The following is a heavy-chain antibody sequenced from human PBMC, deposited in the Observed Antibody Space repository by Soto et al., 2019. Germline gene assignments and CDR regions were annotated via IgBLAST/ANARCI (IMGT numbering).Heavy chain of an antibody. V-gene: IGHV3-48*02. CDR1: GFTFSSYS. D-gene: IGHD5-12*01. CDR3: ARGGSLWLQIEAFDY. Sequence: GGSLRLSCAASGFTFSSYSMNWVRQAPGKGLEWVSYISSSSSTIYYADSVKGRFTISRDNAKNSLYLQMNSLRDEDTAVYYCARGGSLWLQIEAFDYWGQGTLVTVSS. J-gene: IGHJ4*02. CDR2: ISSSSSTI.